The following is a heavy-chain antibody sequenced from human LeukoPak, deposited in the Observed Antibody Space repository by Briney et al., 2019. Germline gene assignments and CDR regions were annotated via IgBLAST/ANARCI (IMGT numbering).Heavy chain of an antibody. J-gene: IGHJ5*02. CDR3: ARGGRYCSSTSCYRGWFDP. Sequence: PSETLSLTCAVYGGSFSGYYWSWIRQPPGKGLEWIGEINHSGSTNYNPSLKSRVTISVDTSKNHFSLKLSTVTAADTAVYYCARGGRYCSSTSCYRGWFDPWGQGTLVTVSS. V-gene: IGHV4-34*01. D-gene: IGHD2-2*01. CDR1: GGSFSGYY. CDR2: INHSGST.